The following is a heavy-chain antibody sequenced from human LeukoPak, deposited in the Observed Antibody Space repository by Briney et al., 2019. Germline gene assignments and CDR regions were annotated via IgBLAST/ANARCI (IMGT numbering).Heavy chain of an antibody. CDR1: GYTFTSYG. J-gene: IGHJ5*02. CDR3: ARDSGYSGSYYRWFDP. D-gene: IGHD1-26*01. CDR2: ISAYNGNT. Sequence: GASVKVSCKASGYTFTSYGISWVRQAPGQGLEWMGWISAYNGNTNYAQKFQGRVTMTRDTSISTAYMELSRLRSDDTAVYYCARDSGYSGSYYRWFDPWGQGTLVTVSS. V-gene: IGHV1-18*01.